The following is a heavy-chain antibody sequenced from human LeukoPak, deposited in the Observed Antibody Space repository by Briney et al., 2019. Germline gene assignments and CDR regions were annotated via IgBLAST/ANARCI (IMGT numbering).Heavy chain of an antibody. D-gene: IGHD6-19*01. V-gene: IGHV4-59*01. J-gene: IGHJ4*02. CDR3: ARWNNGWYGFDY. CDR1: GGSISSYY. CDR2: IYYGGST. Sequence: SETLSLTCAVSGGSISSYYWNWIRQSPGKGLEWIGYIYYGGSTNYNPSLKSRVTISVDTSKNQFSLKLSSVTAADTAVYYCARWNNGWYGFDYWGQGALVTVSS.